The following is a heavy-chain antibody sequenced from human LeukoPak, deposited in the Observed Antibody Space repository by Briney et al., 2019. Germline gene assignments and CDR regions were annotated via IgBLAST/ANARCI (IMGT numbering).Heavy chain of an antibody. Sequence: AVTVSFKVSGYTLTELSMHGVRQAPGKGGEGMGGFDLVDGGKILPHRLQGRVTMTVDTSTETSYMDVSSLKYGDTAGCLFAAGRAYSLFDYWGQGTLVTVSS. CDR2: FDLVDGGK. J-gene: IGHJ4*02. V-gene: IGHV1-24*01. D-gene: IGHD5-18*01. CDR3: AAGRAYSLFDY. CDR1: GYTLTELS.